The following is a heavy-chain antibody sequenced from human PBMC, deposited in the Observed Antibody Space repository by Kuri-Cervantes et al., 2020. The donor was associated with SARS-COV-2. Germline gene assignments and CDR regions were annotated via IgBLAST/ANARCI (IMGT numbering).Heavy chain of an antibody. V-gene: IGHV1-46*01. CDR1: GDTFSIYY. CDR2: INPSGGST. Sequence: ASVKVTFLAAGDTFSIYYMHRWRQAPGQGLEWLGIINPSGGSTSYAQKFQGRVTMTRDTSTSTVYMALSSLRSEDTAVYYCARGGHDLLTYYFTYWGQGTLVTVSS. J-gene: IGHJ4*02. D-gene: IGHD3-9*01. CDR3: ARGGHDLLTYYFTY.